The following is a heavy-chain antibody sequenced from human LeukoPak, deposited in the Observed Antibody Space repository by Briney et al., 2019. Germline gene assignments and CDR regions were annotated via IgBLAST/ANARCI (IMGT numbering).Heavy chain of an antibody. CDR1: GFTFSSYG. CDR2: IRYDGSNK. V-gene: IGHV3-30*02. CDR3: AKGNERYSYIDY. Sequence: GGSLRLSCAASGFTFSSYGMHWVRQAPGKRLDFVAFIRYDGSNKYYADSVKGRFTISRDNSKNTLYLQMNSLRAEDTAVYYCAKGNERYSYIDYWGQGTLVTVS. D-gene: IGHD5-18*01. J-gene: IGHJ4*02.